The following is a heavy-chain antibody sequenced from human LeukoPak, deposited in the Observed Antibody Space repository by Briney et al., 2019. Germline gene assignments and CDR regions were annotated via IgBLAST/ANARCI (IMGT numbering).Heavy chain of an antibody. CDR2: INPNNAGT. CDR3: ARRVVPTASLVY. D-gene: IGHD1-26*01. CDR1: GYTFTSYY. V-gene: IGHV1-2*02. Sequence: ASVKVSCKASGYTFTSYYMHRVRQAPGQGLEWKGWINPNNAGTNYAQKFQGRVTMTRDTSTSTAYMELSRLTSDDTAVYYCARRVVPTASLVYWGQGTLVTVSS. J-gene: IGHJ4*02.